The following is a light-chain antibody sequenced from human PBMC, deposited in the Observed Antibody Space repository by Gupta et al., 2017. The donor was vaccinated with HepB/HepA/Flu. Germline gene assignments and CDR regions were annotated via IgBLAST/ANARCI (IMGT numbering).Light chain of an antibody. Sequence: DIQMTQSLATVSASVADRVTITCRASQSLSTWVAWYQHKPGKAPKVLIYKASSLESGVPSRFSGSGSGTKFTLTISSLQPDDSATYYCQQYNSWWTFGQGTKVEIK. J-gene: IGKJ1*01. CDR3: QQYNSWWT. V-gene: IGKV1-5*03. CDR1: QSLSTW. CDR2: KAS.